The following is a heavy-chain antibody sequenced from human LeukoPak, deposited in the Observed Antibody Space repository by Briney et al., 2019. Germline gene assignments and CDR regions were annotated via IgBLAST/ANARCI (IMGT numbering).Heavy chain of an antibody. D-gene: IGHD6-13*01. CDR1: GFRFSDYG. CDR2: IRYDGSNK. V-gene: IGHV3-30*02. Sequence: GGSLRLSCAASGFRFSDYGMHWVRQAPGKGLEWVAFIRYDGSNKYYADSVKGRFTISRDNSNNTLALHMNSLRSEDTSIYFCAKGAWAADGPMGNNFASWGQGTLVNVSS. J-gene: IGHJ4*02. CDR3: AKGAWAADGPMGNNFAS.